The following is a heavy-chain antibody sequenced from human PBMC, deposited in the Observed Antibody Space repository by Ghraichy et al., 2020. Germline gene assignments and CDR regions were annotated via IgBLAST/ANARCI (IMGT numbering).Heavy chain of an antibody. Sequence: GGSLRLSCTASGFTLDDHAMSWFRQAPGEGLEWVGFIRAKTHGGTTEYAASVKGRFTISRDESKSIAYLQMNSLKNEDTAVYYCTRGYLSPQYWGQGTLVTVSS. CDR3: TRGYLSPQY. CDR1: GFTLDDHA. CDR2: IRAKTHGGTT. V-gene: IGHV3-49*03. J-gene: IGHJ4*02. D-gene: IGHD3-16*02.